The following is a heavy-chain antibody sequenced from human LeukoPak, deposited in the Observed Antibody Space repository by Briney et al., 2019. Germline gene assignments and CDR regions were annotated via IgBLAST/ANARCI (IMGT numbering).Heavy chain of an antibody. CDR3: SADNTWIDY. J-gene: IGHJ4*02. CDR2: IYTDGRT. Sequence: GGSLRLPCAASGFSVSSSYMTWVRQAPGKGLEWVSVIYTDGRTDYADSVKGRFTVSRDSSENTLYLQMNSLRTVDTAVYYCSADNTWIDYWGQGALVTVFS. D-gene: IGHD1-1*01. CDR1: GFSVSSSY. V-gene: IGHV3-53*01.